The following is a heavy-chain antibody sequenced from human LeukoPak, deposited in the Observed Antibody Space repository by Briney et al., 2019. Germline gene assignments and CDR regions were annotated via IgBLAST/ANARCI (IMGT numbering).Heavy chain of an antibody. D-gene: IGHD3-10*01. CDR1: GFTFSSYS. V-gene: IGHV3-48*01. CDR3: AKTGSRDQGGLDY. J-gene: IGHJ4*02. CDR2: ISSSSSTI. Sequence: ESGGSLRLSCAASGFTFSSYSMNWVRQAPGKGLEWVSYISSSSSTIYYADSVKGRFTISRDNAKNSLYLQMSSLRVEDTAVYFCAKTGSRDQGGLDYWGQGTLVTVSS.